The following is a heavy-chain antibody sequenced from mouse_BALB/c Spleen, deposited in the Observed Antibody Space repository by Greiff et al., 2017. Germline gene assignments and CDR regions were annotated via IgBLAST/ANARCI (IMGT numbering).Heavy chain of an antibody. CDR2: IDPANGNT. Sequence: EVKLLESGAELVKPGASVKLSCTASGFNIKDTYMHWVKQRPEQGLEWIGRIDPANGNTKYDPKFQGKATITADTSSNTAYLQLSSLTSEDTAVYYCARSLLWLRRFDDWGQGTTLTVSS. CDR1: GFNIKDTY. V-gene: IGHV14-3*02. J-gene: IGHJ2*01. D-gene: IGHD2-2*01. CDR3: ARSLLWLRRFDD.